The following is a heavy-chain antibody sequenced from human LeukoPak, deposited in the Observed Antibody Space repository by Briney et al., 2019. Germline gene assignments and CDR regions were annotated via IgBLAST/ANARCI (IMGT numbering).Heavy chain of an antibody. CDR2: IIPIFGTA. Sequence: ASVKVSCKASGGTFSSYAISWVRQAPGQGLEWMGGIIPIFGTANYAQKFQGRVTITADESTSTAYMELSSLRSEDTAVYCCARENGSGSYSGYWGQGTLVTVSS. J-gene: IGHJ4*02. V-gene: IGHV1-69*13. D-gene: IGHD3-10*01. CDR1: GGTFSSYA. CDR3: ARENGSGSYSGY.